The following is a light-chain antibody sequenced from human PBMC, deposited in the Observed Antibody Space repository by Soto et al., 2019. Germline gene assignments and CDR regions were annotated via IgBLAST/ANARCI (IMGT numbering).Light chain of an antibody. CDR1: SSDIGGYNY. J-gene: IGLJ3*02. V-gene: IGLV2-14*01. CDR2: EVS. CDR3: SSYTNNRTWV. Sequence: QSVLTQPASVSGSPGQSITISCTGTSSDIGGYNYVSWYQQHPDKAPKLMIFEVSDRPSGVSNRFSGSKSGNTASLTISGLQAEDEADYYCSSYTNNRTWVFGGGTKVTVL.